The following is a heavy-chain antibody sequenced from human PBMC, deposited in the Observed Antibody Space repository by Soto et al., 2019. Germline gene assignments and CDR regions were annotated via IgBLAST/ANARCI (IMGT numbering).Heavy chain of an antibody. Sequence: EVQLLESGGGLVQPGGSLRLSCAASGFTFSSYAMSWVRQAPGKGLEWVSAISGSGGSTYYADSVKGRFTISRDNSKNTLYLQMKSLRAEDTAVYYCAKVWRSTSNGPVDYWGQGTLVTVSS. J-gene: IGHJ4*02. CDR3: AKVWRSTSNGPVDY. D-gene: IGHD4-4*01. V-gene: IGHV3-23*01. CDR1: GFTFSSYA. CDR2: ISGSGGST.